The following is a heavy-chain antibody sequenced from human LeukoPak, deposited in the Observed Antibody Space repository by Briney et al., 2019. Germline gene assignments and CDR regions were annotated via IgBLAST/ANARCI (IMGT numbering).Heavy chain of an antibody. Sequence: GRSLRLSCAASGFTFSSYAMHWVRQAPGKGLEWVAVISYDGSNKYYADSVKGRFTISRDNSKNTLYLQMNSLRAEDTAVYYCARGGNGPKYYYYGMDVWGQGTTVTVSS. V-gene: IGHV3-30-3*01. J-gene: IGHJ6*02. CDR1: GFTFSSYA. CDR2: ISYDGSNK. CDR3: ARGGNGPKYYYYGMDV. D-gene: IGHD2-8*01.